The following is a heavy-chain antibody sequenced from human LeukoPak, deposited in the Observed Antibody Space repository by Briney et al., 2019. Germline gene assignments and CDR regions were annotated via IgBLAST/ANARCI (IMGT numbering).Heavy chain of an antibody. CDR3: ARETPEYD. Sequence: GGSLRLSCAASGFTFSNYGMHWIRQAPGKGLECVAVMSYDGSKKYYADSVKGRFTISRDNSKNTLYLQMNSLRAEDTAVYYCARETPEYDWGQGTLVTVSS. J-gene: IGHJ4*02. D-gene: IGHD1-14*01. CDR2: MSYDGSKK. CDR1: GFTFSNYG. V-gene: IGHV3-30*03.